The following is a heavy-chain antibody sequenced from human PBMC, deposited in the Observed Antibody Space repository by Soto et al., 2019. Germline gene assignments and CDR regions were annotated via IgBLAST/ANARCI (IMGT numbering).Heavy chain of an antibody. V-gene: IGHV4-31*03. CDR3: ARDRGSYGMDV. J-gene: IGHJ6*02. CDR1: GDSVSGGYY. D-gene: IGHD3-10*01. CDR2: VSPIGTP. Sequence: QVQLQESGPGLVKPSQTLSLTCTVSGDSVSGGYYWSWVRQRPRKGLEWIGYVSPIGTPYYSPSLNSRVSISIDTSKNQLSLEVRSVTAADTAVYYWARDRGSYGMDVWGQGTTVPVSS.